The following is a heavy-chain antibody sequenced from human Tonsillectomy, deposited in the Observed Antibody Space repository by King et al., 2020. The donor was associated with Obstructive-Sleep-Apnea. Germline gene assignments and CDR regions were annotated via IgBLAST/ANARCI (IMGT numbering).Heavy chain of an antibody. CDR1: GFTFDDYA. Sequence: VQLVESGGGLVQPGRSLRLSCAASGFTFDDYAMHWVRQAPGKGLEWVSGISWNSGSIGYADSVKGRFTISRDNAKNSLYLQMNSLRAEDTALYYCAKDRAVAATDDAFDIWGHGTMVTVSS. CDR2: ISWNSGSI. D-gene: IGHD6-19*01. V-gene: IGHV3-9*01. CDR3: AKDRAVAATDDAFDI. J-gene: IGHJ3*02.